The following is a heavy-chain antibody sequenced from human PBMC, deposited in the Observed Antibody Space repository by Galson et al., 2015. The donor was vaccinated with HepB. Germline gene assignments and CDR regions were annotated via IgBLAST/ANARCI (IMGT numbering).Heavy chain of an antibody. CDR2: IIPILGIA. V-gene: IGHV1-69*04. J-gene: IGHJ6*02. D-gene: IGHD6-19*01. CDR3: ARGPARSVAGTSYYYGMDV. CDR1: GGTFSSYA. Sequence: SVKVSCKASGGTFSSYAISWVRQAPGQGLEWMGRIIPILGIANYAQKFQGRVTITADKSTSTAYMELSSLRSEDTAVYYCARGPARSVAGTSYYYGMDVWGQGTTVTVSS.